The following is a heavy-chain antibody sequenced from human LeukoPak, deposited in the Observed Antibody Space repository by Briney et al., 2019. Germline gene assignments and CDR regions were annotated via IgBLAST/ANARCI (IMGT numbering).Heavy chain of an antibody. V-gene: IGHV7-4-1*02. CDR1: GYTFTSYA. J-gene: IGHJ4*02. CDR2: INTNTENP. Sequence: ASVKVSCKASGYTFTSYAMNWVRQAPGQGLEWMGWINTNTENPAYAQGFTGRFVFSVDISVSTAYPQINSLKAEDTAVYYCARMGYCTRATCGGAFDFWGQGTLVTVSS. D-gene: IGHD2-8*01. CDR3: ARMGYCTRATCGGAFDF.